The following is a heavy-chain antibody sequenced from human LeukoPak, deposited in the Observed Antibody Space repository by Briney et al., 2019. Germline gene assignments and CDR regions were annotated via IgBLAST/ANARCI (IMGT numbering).Heavy chain of an antibody. D-gene: IGHD6-6*01. CDR1: GGSVSGYY. CDR2: IYYTGST. J-gene: IGHJ5*02. Sequence: SETLFLTCTVSGGSVSGYYWSWIRQPPGKGLEWIGYIYYTGSTNYNPSLKSRVTISVDTSENQFSLKLTSVTAADTAVYYCARDREYSSSGLVWFDPWGHGILVTVSS. CDR3: ARDREYSSSGLVWFDP. V-gene: IGHV4-59*02.